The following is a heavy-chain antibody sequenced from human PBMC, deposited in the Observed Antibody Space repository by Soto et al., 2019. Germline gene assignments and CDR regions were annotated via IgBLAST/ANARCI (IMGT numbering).Heavy chain of an antibody. Sequence: QVQLVQSGAEMRKPGASVKVSCKASGYTFSGYYMHWVRQATGQGLEWMGWMNPNSGNTGYAQKFQGRVTMTRNTSISTAYMELSSLRSEDTAVYHCARDLSSTRDYYGMDVWGQGTTVTVSS. J-gene: IGHJ6*02. D-gene: IGHD2-2*01. CDR1: GYTFSGYY. V-gene: IGHV1-8*02. CDR3: ARDLSSTRDYYGMDV. CDR2: MNPNSGNT.